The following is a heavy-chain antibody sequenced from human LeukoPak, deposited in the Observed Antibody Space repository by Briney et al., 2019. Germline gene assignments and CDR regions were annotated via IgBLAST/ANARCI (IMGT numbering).Heavy chain of an antibody. D-gene: IGHD3-22*01. V-gene: IGHV4-34*01. Sequence: SETLSLTCAVYGGSFSGYYWSWIRQPPGKGLEWIGEINHSGSTNYNPSLKSRVTISVDTSKNQFSLKLSSVTAADTAVYYCARVDYYDSSGYYPYFDYWGQGTLVTVSS. CDR1: GGSFSGYY. CDR2: INHSGST. J-gene: IGHJ4*02. CDR3: ARVDYYDSSGYYPYFDY.